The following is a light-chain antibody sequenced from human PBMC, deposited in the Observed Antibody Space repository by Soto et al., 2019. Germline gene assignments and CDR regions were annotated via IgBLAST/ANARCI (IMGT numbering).Light chain of an antibody. J-gene: IGKJ4*01. CDR3: QQLSSYPLT. CDR1: QVIATH. Sequence: QLTQSPSSLSASVGDRVTITCRASQVIATHVAWYQQKPGQAPNLLIYAASTLQSGVPSRFSGGGSGTDFTLTISSLQPEDFATYYCQQLSSYPLTFGGENKVEI. V-gene: IGKV1-9*01. CDR2: AAS.